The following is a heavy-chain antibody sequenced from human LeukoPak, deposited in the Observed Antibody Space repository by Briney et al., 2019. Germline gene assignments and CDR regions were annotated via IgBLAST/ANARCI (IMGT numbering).Heavy chain of an antibody. D-gene: IGHD2-2*01. CDR3: AREPFQLPSGSFDI. J-gene: IGHJ3*02. CDR2: IYYSGST. CDR1: GGSINSYC. V-gene: IGHV4-59*01. Sequence: SESLSLTCTVSGGSINSYCWSWIRQPPGKGLEWSGYIYYSGSTNYNPSLKSRLTVSVDTSKNQFSLRLRSVTAADTAVYYCAREPFQLPSGSFDIWGQGTTVTVSS.